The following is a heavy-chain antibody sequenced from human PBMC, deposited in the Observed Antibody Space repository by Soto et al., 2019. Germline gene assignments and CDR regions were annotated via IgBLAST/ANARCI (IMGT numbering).Heavy chain of an antibody. J-gene: IGHJ5*02. CDR2: INAGNGNT. CDR1: GYTFTSYA. CDR3: ARNNWNDAGSWFDP. Sequence: VASVKGSCKASGYTFTSYAMHWVRQAPGQRLEWMGWINAGNGNTKYSQKFQGRVTITRDTSASTAYMELSSLRSEDTAVYYCARNNWNDAGSWFDPWGQGTLVTVSS. V-gene: IGHV1-3*01. D-gene: IGHD1-1*01.